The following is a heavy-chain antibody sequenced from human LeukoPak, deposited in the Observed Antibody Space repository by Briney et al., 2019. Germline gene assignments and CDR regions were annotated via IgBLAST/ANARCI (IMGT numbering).Heavy chain of an antibody. D-gene: IGHD2-2*01. J-gene: IGHJ6*02. CDR3: AKDDCTAISCSGGGMDV. V-gene: IGHV3-9*01. Sequence: PGGSLRLSCAGSGFGFDDYAMHWVRQAPGKGLEWVSYISWNSGSISYADSVKGRFTTSRDNAKNSLYLQMNSLRAGDTALYYCAKDDCTAISCSGGGMDVWGQGTPVTVSS. CDR2: ISWNSGSI. CDR1: GFGFDDYA.